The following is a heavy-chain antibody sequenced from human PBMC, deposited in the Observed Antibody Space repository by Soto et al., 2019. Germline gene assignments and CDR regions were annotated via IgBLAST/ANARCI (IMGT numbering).Heavy chain of an antibody. V-gene: IGHV1-8*01. J-gene: IGHJ6*02. Sequence: GASVKVSCKASVYTFTSYDIKWVRQATGEGLEWMGWMNPNSGNTGYAQKFQGRVTMTRNTSISTAYMELSSLRSEDTAVYYCARGTIPVYGFKDYYYGMDVWGQGTTVAVSS. CDR2: MNPNSGNT. CDR3: ARGTIPVYGFKDYYYGMDV. D-gene: IGHD4-17*01. CDR1: VYTFTSYD.